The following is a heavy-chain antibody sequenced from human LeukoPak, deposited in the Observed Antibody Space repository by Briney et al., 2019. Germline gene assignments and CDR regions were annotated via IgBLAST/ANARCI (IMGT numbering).Heavy chain of an antibody. D-gene: IGHD6-19*01. V-gene: IGHV1-18*01. J-gene: IGHJ5*02. Sequence: ASVKVSCKASGYTFTSYGISWVRQAPGQGLEWMGWISAYNGNTNYAQKLHGRVTMTTDTSTSTASMELRSLRSDDTAVYYCARVAAVAGDNWFDPWGQGTLVTVSS. CDR3: ARVAAVAGDNWFDP. CDR2: ISAYNGNT. CDR1: GYTFTSYG.